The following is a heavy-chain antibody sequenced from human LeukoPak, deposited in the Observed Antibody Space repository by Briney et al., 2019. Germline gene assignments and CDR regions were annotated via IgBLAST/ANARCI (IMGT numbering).Heavy chain of an antibody. CDR1: GLSFGKYW. V-gene: IGHV3-7*05. J-gene: IGHJ4*02. CDR3: ARDQYDTWSRRGNFDS. Sequence: GGSLRLSCVASGLSFGKYWMSWVRQAPGKGLEWVANIKLDGSEKNYVDSVKDRFTISRDNTKNSLYLQMNSLRAEDTAVFYCARDQYDTWSRRGNFDSWGQGTLVIVSS. D-gene: IGHD3/OR15-3a*01. CDR2: IKLDGSEK.